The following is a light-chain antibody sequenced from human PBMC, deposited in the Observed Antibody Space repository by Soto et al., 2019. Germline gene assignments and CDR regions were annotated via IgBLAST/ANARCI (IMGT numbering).Light chain of an antibody. CDR2: GAS. CDR1: QSVSSSY. V-gene: IGKV3-15*01. Sequence: IVLTQSPGTLSLSPGERATLSCRASQSVSSSYLAWYQQKPGQAPRLLIYGASTGATGIPARFSGSGSGTEFTLTISSLQSEDCAIYYCQQYHTWPITFGGGTKVDIK. CDR3: QQYHTWPIT. J-gene: IGKJ4*01.